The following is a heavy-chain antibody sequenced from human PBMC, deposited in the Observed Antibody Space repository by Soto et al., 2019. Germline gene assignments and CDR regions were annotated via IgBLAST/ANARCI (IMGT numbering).Heavy chain of an antibody. V-gene: IGHV1-18*03. D-gene: IGHD3-22*01. CDR1: GYTMTSSG. J-gene: IGHJ4*02. CDR2: ISDYNGNT. Sequence: SVEVSCMASGYTMTSSGNNWWRQAPGQGLEWMGWISDYNGNTNSAQKLQGRVNMTMDTSTSTAYMELRSLRSDDIAVYYCAGDGAYYNSSGYYVCCWGQGTLVSVSS. CDR3: AGDGAYYNSSGYYVCC.